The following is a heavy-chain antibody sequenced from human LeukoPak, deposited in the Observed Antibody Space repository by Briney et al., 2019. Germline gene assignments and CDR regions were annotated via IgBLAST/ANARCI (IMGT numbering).Heavy chain of an antibody. CDR1: GGSISNYY. V-gene: IGHV4-4*07. CDR3: ARGRYCSADICTGGDSFDI. Sequence: SETLSLTCSVSGGSISNYYWSWIRQPAGKGLEWIGRKYARGSSNYNPPVQSRVTMSVDTSKNQFSLKLRSVTAADTAVYYCARGRYCSADICTGGDSFDIWGQGTMVSVSP. J-gene: IGHJ3*02. D-gene: IGHD2-15*01. CDR2: KYARGSS.